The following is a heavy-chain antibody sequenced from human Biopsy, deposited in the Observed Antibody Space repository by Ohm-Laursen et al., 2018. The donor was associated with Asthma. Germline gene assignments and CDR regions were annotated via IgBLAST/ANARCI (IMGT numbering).Heavy chain of an antibody. V-gene: IGHV4-59*01. J-gene: IGHJ5*02. CDR2: IHNSGNT. CDR3: ARGQGRGIQLWSLDP. CDR1: GVSISSDY. Sequence: SQTLSLTCTVSGVSISSDYWSRLRQSPGKGLEWIGYIHNSGNTNYNPSLKSRVTISLDTSKNHFSLRLSFVTAADTAVYFCARGQGRGIQLWSLDPWGQGILVTVSS. D-gene: IGHD5-18*01.